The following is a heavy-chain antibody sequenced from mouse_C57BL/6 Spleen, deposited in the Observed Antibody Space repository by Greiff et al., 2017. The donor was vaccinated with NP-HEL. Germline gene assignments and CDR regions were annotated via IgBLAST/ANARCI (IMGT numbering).Heavy chain of an antibody. CDR3: TTLYYGNRAWFAY. D-gene: IGHD2-1*01. J-gene: IGHJ3*01. Sequence: EVKLQQSGAELVRPGASVKLSCTASGFNIKDDYMHWVKQRPEQGLEWIGWIDPENGDTEYASKFQGKATITADTSSNTAYLQLSSLTSEDTAVYYCTTLYYGNRAWFAYWGQGTLVTVSA. V-gene: IGHV14-4*01. CDR2: IDPENGDT. CDR1: GFNIKDDY.